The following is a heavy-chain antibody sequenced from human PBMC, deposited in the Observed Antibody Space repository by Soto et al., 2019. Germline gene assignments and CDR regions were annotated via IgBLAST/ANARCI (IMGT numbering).Heavy chain of an antibody. CDR2: VGGSGDST. CDR3: AKSPLGYCSGGSCYPPHYFDY. CDR1: GFTFSNYA. V-gene: IGHV3-23*01. J-gene: IGHJ4*02. D-gene: IGHD2-15*01. Sequence: EVQLLDSRGGLVQPGGSLRLSCAASGFTFSNYAMSWVRQAPGKGLEWVSGVGGSGDSTYYADSVKGRFTISRDNSKDTLYLPMNSLRAEDTAVYYCAKSPLGYCSGGSCYPPHYFDYWGQGTLVTVSS.